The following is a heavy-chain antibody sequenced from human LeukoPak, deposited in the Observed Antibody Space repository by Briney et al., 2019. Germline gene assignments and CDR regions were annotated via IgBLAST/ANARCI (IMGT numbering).Heavy chain of an antibody. Sequence: GGSLRLSCAASGFSVSTTYISWVRQTPEKGLQWVSVVYTGGGTYYADSVKGRFTISRDNSKNTLYLQMNSLRAEDTAVYYCARDRVGATIGHYYYYYYMDVWGKGTTVTISS. CDR2: VYTGGGT. CDR3: ARDRVGATIGHYYYYYYMDV. V-gene: IGHV3-53*05. D-gene: IGHD1-26*01. J-gene: IGHJ6*03. CDR1: GFSVSTTY.